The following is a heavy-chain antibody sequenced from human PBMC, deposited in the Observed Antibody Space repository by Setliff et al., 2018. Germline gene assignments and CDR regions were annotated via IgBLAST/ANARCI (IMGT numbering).Heavy chain of an antibody. D-gene: IGHD3-3*01. CDR2: IYASWST. J-gene: IGHJ6*03. Sequence: KTSETLSLTCTVSGGSISSYYWSWIRQPPGKGPEWIGHIYASWSTNYNPSLKSRVTISLDTSKNQFSLKLSSVTAADTAVYYCVRMSGFLYMDVWGKGTTVTVSS. V-gene: IGHV4-4*08. CDR1: GGSISSYY. CDR3: VRMSGFLYMDV.